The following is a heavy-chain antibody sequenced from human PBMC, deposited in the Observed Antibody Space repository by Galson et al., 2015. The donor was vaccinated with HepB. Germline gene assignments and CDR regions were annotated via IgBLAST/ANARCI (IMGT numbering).Heavy chain of an antibody. D-gene: IGHD3-22*01. J-gene: IGHJ4*02. CDR1: GFTFSSYG. CDR3: AVETYVSSGYYYYPGGDY. Sequence: SLRLSCAASGFTFSSYGMHWVRQAPGKGLEWVAVISYDGSNKYYADSVKGRFTISRDNSKNTLYLQMNSLRAEDTAVYYCAVETYVSSGYYYYPGGDYWGQGTLVTVSS. V-gene: IGHV3-30*03. CDR2: ISYDGSNK.